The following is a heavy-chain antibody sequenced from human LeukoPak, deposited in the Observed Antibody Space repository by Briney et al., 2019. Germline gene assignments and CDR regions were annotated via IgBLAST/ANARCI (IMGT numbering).Heavy chain of an antibody. V-gene: IGHV3-74*03. D-gene: IGHD6-19*01. CDR1: GFIFTNYY. J-gene: IGHJ4*02. CDR2: INPDGTKT. Sequence: PGGSLRLSCAASGFIFTNYYMHWVRQDPGKGLLWVARINPDGTKTTYADSVKGRFTISRDNSKNTLHLQMNSLRAEDTAVYYCAKGPLIEVAGTTWDYWGQGTLVTVSS. CDR3: AKGPLIEVAGTTWDY.